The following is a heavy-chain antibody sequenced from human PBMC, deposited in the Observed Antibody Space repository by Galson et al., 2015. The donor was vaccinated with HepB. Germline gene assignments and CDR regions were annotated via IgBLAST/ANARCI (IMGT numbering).Heavy chain of an antibody. J-gene: IGHJ3*02. CDR1: GDSVSSNSAV. D-gene: IGHD6-13*01. CDR3: ARGIAAAGHALDI. Sequence: CAISGDSVSSNSAVWSWIRQSPSRGLERLGRTYYRSNWYKDDAVSVKGRITINPDTSKNQLSLHLNSVTPDDTAVYYCARGIAAAGHALDIWGQGTMVTVSS. CDR2: TYYRSNWYK. V-gene: IGHV6-1*01.